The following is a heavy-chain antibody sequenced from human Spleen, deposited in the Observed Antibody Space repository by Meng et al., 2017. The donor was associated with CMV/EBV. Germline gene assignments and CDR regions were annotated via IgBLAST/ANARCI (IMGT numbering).Heavy chain of an antibody. CDR3: GRPPGD. CDR1: GVTFSDYS. V-gene: IGHV3-21*04. CDR2: ISSDSYDV. J-gene: IGHJ4*02. D-gene: IGHD7-27*01. Sequence: SLRLSCEASGVTFSDYSMNWVRQAPGEGLEWIASISSDSYDVYYADSLVDRFTISRDNAKNSIYLQMDSLGADDTATYYCGRPPGDWGQGTLVTVSS.